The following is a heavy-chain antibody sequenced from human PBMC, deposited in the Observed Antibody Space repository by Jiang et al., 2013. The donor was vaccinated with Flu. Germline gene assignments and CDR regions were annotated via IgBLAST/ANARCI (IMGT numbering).Heavy chain of an antibody. CDR2: SILVTLIP. CDR1: GYSFTTYW. V-gene: IGHV5-51*01. Sequence: LKISCKGSGYSFTTYWIGWVRQMPGKAWSGWGSSILVTLIPDTAVFQGQVTISVDKSISTAYLQWSSLKASDTAMYYCARRPCWNENCRGAFDIWGQGTMGHRLF. CDR3: ARRPCWNENCRGAFDI. D-gene: IGHD1-1*01. J-gene: IGHJ3*02.